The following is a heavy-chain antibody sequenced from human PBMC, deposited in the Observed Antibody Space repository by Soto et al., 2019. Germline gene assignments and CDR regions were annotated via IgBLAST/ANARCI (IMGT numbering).Heavy chain of an antibody. V-gene: IGHV1-46*01. J-gene: IGHJ4*02. D-gene: IGHD3-22*01. CDR1: GYTFTTYY. Sequence: QVQLMQSGAEVKKPGASVKVSCKASGYTFTTYYMHWVRQAPGQGLEWMGIINPSGGSTRYAQKFQGRVTMTRDTFTSTVYMELSSLKSEDTAVYYCARGLIYDSSGYYFDYWGQGTLVTVSS. CDR2: INPSGGST. CDR3: ARGLIYDSSGYYFDY.